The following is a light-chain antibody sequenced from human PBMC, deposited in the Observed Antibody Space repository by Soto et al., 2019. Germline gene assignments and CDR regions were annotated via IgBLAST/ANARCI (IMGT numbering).Light chain of an antibody. Sequence: DVQMTQSPSSLSASVGDRVTITCRASESINSYLKWYQQKPGKTPNLLIYAASTLQSGVPSRFSGSGSGTDFSVAISSLQPEDFATCYCQQSYRTPFTFGQGTNLDIK. J-gene: IGKJ2*01. CDR2: AAS. CDR1: ESINSY. CDR3: QQSYRTPFT. V-gene: IGKV1-39*01.